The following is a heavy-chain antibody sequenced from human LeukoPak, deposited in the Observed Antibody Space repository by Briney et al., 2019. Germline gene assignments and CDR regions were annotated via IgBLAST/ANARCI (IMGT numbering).Heavy chain of an antibody. CDR1: GFMFHDYA. CDR2: ISGDGGST. V-gene: IGHV3-43*02. CDR3: ARESESSGWYDY. D-gene: IGHD6-19*01. J-gene: IGHJ4*02. Sequence: GGSLGLSCAAPGFMFHDYAIHWVRQAPGKGLEWVSLISGDGGSTFYADSVKGRFTISRDNSKNSLYLQMNSLRSDDTTLYYCARESESSGWYDYWGQGTLVTVSS.